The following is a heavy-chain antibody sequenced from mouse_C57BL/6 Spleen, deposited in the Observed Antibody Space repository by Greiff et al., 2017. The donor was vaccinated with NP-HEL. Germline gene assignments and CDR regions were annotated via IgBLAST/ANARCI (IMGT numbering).Heavy chain of an antibody. CDR1: GFSLSTFGMG. CDR3: ARAYYSNSWDD. CDR2: IWWDDDK. J-gene: IGHJ4*01. Sequence: QVTLKVSGPGILQPSPTLSLSCSFSGFSLSTFGMGVGWIRQPSGKGLDWLAHIWWDDDKSYNPALKSRLSISKDTSKNQVFLKIANVDTADTATYYCARAYYSNSWDDWGQGTSVTVSS. D-gene: IGHD2-5*01. V-gene: IGHV8-8*01.